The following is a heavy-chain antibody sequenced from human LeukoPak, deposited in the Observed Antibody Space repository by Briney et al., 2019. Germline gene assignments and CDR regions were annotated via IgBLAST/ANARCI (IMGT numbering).Heavy chain of an antibody. CDR2: IKQDGSEK. V-gene: IGHV3-7*03. Sequence: GGSLRLSCADSGFTFSGYWMNWVRQAPGKGLEWVANIKQDGSEKYYVDSVKGRFTISRDNAKNSLYLQMNSLRAEDTAVYYCARKAAEINYWGQGTLVTVSS. J-gene: IGHJ4*02. D-gene: IGHD6-13*01. CDR1: GFTFSGYW. CDR3: ARKAAEINY.